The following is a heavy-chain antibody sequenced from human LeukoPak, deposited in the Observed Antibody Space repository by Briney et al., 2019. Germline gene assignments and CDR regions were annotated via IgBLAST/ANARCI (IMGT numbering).Heavy chain of an antibody. J-gene: IGHJ5*02. Sequence: KPSETLSLTCAVSGGSISSSGYFSGWIRQSPGNGLEWIGSLPFGGSTYYNPSLKSRVTISGDTAKNHVSLKLISVSAADTAVYYCAIEGLPGLCTSTSCYAVFDPWGQGTLVTVSS. CDR3: AIEGLPGLCTSTSCYAVFDP. CDR1: GGSISSSGYF. V-gene: IGHV4-39*02. CDR2: LPFGGST. D-gene: IGHD2-2*01.